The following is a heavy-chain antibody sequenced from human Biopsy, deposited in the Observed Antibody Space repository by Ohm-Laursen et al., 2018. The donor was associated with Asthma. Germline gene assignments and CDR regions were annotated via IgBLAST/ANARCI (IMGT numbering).Heavy chain of an antibody. J-gene: IGHJ5*02. Sequence: GTLSLTCAVYGGSFSGYYWSWIRQPPGKGLEWIGEINHSGSTNYNPSLKSRVTISVDTSKNQFSLKLSSVTAADTAVYYCARAGQCSSTSCYNPGWFDLWGQGALVTVSS. D-gene: IGHD2-2*01. V-gene: IGHV4-34*01. CDR2: INHSGST. CDR3: ARAGQCSSTSCYNPGWFDL. CDR1: GGSFSGYY.